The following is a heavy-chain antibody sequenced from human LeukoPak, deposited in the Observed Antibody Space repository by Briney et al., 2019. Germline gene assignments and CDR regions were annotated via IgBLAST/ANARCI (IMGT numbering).Heavy chain of an antibody. J-gene: IGHJ5*02. CDR1: GYTFTSYD. D-gene: IGHD6-6*01. Sequence: ASVKVSCKASGYTFTSYDIDWVRQATGQGLEWMGWMNPNSGNTGYAQKFQGRVTITRNTSISTAYMELSSLRSEDTAVYYCARAPYSSSSGWFDPWGQGTLVTVSS. CDR3: ARAPYSSSSGWFDP. V-gene: IGHV1-8*03. CDR2: MNPNSGNT.